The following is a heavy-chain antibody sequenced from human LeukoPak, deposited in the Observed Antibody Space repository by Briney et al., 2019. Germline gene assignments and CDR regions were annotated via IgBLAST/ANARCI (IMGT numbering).Heavy chain of an antibody. V-gene: IGHV1-69*13. CDR1: RGTFSNNV. CDR3: ARDGYYGSGRFRVWFDP. D-gene: IGHD3-10*01. J-gene: IGHJ5*02. CDR2: IIPIFGTA. Sequence: SVKVSCKASRGTFSNNVISWVRQAPGQGLEWMGGIIPIFGTANYAQKFQSRVTITADESTSTAYMELSSLRSEDTAVYYCARDGYYGSGRFRVWFDPWGQGTLVTVSS.